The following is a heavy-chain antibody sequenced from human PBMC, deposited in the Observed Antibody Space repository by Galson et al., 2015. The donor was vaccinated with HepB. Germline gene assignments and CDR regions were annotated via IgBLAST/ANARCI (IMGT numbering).Heavy chain of an antibody. CDR2: ISYDGSNK. CDR3: ARDEWELLPNWFDP. V-gene: IGHV3-30*04. CDR1: GFTFSSYA. Sequence: SLRLSCAASGFTFSSYAMHWVRQAPGKGLEWVAVISYDGSNKYYADSVKGRFTISRDNSKNTLYLQMNSLRAEDTAVYYCARDEWELLPNWFDPWGQGTLVTVSS. J-gene: IGHJ5*02. D-gene: IGHD1-26*01.